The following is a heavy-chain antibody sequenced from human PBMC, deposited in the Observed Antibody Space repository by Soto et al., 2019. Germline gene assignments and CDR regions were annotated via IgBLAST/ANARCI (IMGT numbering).Heavy chain of an antibody. Sequence: GGSLRLSCAASGFTFSRHGIHWVRQAPGKGLEWLAVISFDESNKWYADSVKGRFTISRDNSNNTLYLQMNNLRAEDTAVYYFALHVNGYSFPLDYRGQRTQVTVSS. CDR1: GFTFSRHG. CDR3: ALHVNGYSFPLDY. CDR2: ISFDESNK. V-gene: IGHV3-30*03. J-gene: IGHJ4*02. D-gene: IGHD2-15*01.